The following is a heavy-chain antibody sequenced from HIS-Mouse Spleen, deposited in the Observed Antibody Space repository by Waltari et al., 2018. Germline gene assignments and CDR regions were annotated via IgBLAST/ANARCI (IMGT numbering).Heavy chain of an antibody. J-gene: IGHJ2*01. V-gene: IGHV3-9*01. CDR2: ISWNSGSI. D-gene: IGHD6-13*01. CDR1: GFTFDDYA. Sequence: EVQLVESGGGLVQPGRSLRLSCAASGFTFDDYAMHWVRQAPGKGLEWVSGISWNSGSIGYADSVKGRFTISRDNAKNSLYLQMNSLRAEDTALYYCAKEVAAAGYFDLWGRGTLVTVSS. CDR3: AKEVAAAGYFDL.